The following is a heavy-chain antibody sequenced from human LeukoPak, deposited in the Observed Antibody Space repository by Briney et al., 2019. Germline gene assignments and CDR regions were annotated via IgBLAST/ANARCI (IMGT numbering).Heavy chain of an antibody. CDR2: IYSSGST. CDR1: GCTVSSNY. Sequence: GGSLRLSCADSGCTVSSNYMTWVRQAPGKGLEWVSVIYSSGSTYYADSVKGRFTISRDTSKNTLYLQVNSLRAEDTAVYYCARTYSNSYYSSFVYWGQRTLLTVSS. V-gene: IGHV3-53*01. CDR3: ARTYSNSYYSSFVY. J-gene: IGHJ4*02. D-gene: IGHD6-13*01.